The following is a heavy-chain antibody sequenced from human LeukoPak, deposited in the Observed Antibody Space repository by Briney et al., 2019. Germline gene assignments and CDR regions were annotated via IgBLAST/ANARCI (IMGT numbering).Heavy chain of an antibody. CDR2: INWNGSST. D-gene: IGHD2-21*01. CDR1: GFTFDGYG. J-gene: IGHJ4*02. V-gene: IGHV3-20*04. CDR3: ARGLGGDYDY. Sequence: AGSLRLSCAASGFTFDGYGMSWVRQAPGKGLEWVSGINWNGSSTGYADSVKGRFTISRDNAKNSLYLQMNSLRAEDTALYYCARGLGGDYDYWGQGTLVTVSS.